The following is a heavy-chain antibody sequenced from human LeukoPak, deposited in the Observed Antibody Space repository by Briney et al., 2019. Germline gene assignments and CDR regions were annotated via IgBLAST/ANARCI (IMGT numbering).Heavy chain of an antibody. J-gene: IGHJ3*02. CDR1: GGTFSSYA. CDR3: ARDRRVGDFADAFDI. V-gene: IGHV1-69*05. D-gene: IGHD3-10*01. CDR2: IIPIFGTA. Sequence: SVKVSCKASGGTFSSYAISWVRQAPGQGLEWMGGIIPIFGTANYAQEFQGRVTITTDESTSTAYMELSSLRSEDTAVYYCARDRRVGDFADAFDIWGQGTMVTVSS.